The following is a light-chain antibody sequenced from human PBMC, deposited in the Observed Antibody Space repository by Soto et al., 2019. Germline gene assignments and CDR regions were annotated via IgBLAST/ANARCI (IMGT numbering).Light chain of an antibody. Sequence: QSALTQPASVSGSPGQSITISCTGTSSDVGGYNYVSWYQQHPGNAPKFMIYDVSNRPLGVSNRFSGSKSGNTDSLTISGLQAEDEADYYCSSYTTSNTRQIVFGTGTKLTVL. J-gene: IGLJ1*01. CDR3: SSYTTSNTRQIV. CDR1: SSDVGGYNY. CDR2: DVS. V-gene: IGLV2-14*01.